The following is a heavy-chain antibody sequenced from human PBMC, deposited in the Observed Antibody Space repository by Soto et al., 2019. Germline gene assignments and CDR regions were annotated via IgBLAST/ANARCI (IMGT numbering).Heavy chain of an antibody. D-gene: IGHD1-26*01. J-gene: IGHJ4*02. CDR1: GYTFTGYY. Sequence: ASVKVSCKASGYTFTGYYMHWVRQAPGQGLEWMGWINPNSGGTNYAQKFQGWVTMTRDTSISTAYMELSRLRSDDTAVYYCARDGGGSYSEVHYWGQGTLVTVSS. CDR3: ARDGGGSYSEVHY. V-gene: IGHV1-2*04. CDR2: INPNSGGT.